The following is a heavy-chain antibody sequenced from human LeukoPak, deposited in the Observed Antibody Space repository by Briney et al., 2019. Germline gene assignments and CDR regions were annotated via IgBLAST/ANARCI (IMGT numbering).Heavy chain of an antibody. CDR2: TSGDGITT. D-gene: IGHD5/OR15-5a*01. J-gene: IGHJ4*02. V-gene: IGHV3-43*02. CDR3: ARDHVYGGADY. Sequence: PGGSLRLSCAASGFTFHNYAIHWVRQAPGKGLEWVSLTSGDGITTYFADSVKGRFTISRDNSKSSLFLQTNSLRTEDTALYYCARDHVYGGADYWGQGTLVTVSS. CDR1: GFTFHNYA.